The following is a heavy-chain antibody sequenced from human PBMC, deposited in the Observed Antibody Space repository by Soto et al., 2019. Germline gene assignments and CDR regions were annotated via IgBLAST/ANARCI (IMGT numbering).Heavy chain of an antibody. CDR2: VNHRGST. Sequence: SETLSLTCGVYGGSFSGYYWSWIRQPPGKGLEWIGEVNHRGSTTYNASLKSRVTISVDTPNNQFSLKLTSVTAADTAVYYCVGTGPTYAFDVWGQGTLVTVSS. V-gene: IGHV4-34*01. J-gene: IGHJ3*01. CDR3: VGTGPTYAFDV. CDR1: GGSFSGYY. D-gene: IGHD2-21*02.